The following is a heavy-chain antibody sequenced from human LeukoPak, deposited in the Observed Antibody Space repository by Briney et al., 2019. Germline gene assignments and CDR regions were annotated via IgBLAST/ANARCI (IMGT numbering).Heavy chain of an antibody. D-gene: IGHD2-2*01. J-gene: IGHJ4*02. CDR1: GYTFTYYY. V-gene: IGHV1-2*02. CDR2: INPDSGDT. CDR3: ARDPPHLCSSTSCFGDY. Sequence: ASVEVSCKASGYTFTYYYIHWMRQAPGQGLEWMGWINPDSGDTSYAQKFQGRVTMTRDTSISTVYVELSRLRSDDTAVYYCARDPPHLCSSTSCFGDYWGQGTLVTVSS.